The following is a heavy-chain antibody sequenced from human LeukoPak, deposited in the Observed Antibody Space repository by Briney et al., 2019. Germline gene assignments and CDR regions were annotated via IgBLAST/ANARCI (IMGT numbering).Heavy chain of an antibody. CDR3: AKDLPVYYGSGSYDY. CDR1: GFTFSSYG. V-gene: IGHV3-30*02. CDR2: IRYDGSNK. D-gene: IGHD3-10*01. Sequence: HPGGSLRLSCAASGFTFSSYGMHWVRQAPGKGLEWVAFIRYDGSNKYYADSVKGRFTISRDNSKNTLYLQMNSLRAEDTAVYYCAKDLPVYYGSGSYDYWGQGTLVTVSS. J-gene: IGHJ4*02.